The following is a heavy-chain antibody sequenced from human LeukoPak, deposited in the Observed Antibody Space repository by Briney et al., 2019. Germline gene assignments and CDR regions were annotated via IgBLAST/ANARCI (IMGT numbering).Heavy chain of an antibody. CDR2: ISGSGGST. CDR3: AKAGNDYGDSPLDN. CDR1: GFTFSSYA. V-gene: IGHV3-23*01. J-gene: IGHJ4*02. Sequence: GGSLRLSCAASGFTFSSYAMSWVRQAPGKGLEWVSAISGSGGSTYYADSVKGRFTISRDNSKNTLYLQMNSLRAEDTAVYYCAKAGNDYGDSPLDNWGQGTLVTVSS. D-gene: IGHD4-17*01.